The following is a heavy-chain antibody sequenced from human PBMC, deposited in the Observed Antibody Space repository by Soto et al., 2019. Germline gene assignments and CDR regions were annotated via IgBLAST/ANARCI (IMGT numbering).Heavy chain of an antibody. CDR1: GGTFSSYS. CDR3: ARYYDILTGTSRSYYYYGTDV. D-gene: IGHD3-9*01. Sequence: ASVKVSCKASGGTFSSYSTSWVLQAPGQGLEWMGGIIPIFGTANYAQKFQGRVTITADESTSTAYMGLSSLRFEDTAVYYCARYYDILTGTSRSYYYYGTDVWGQGTTVTVSS. J-gene: IGHJ6*02. V-gene: IGHV1-69*13. CDR2: IIPIFGTA.